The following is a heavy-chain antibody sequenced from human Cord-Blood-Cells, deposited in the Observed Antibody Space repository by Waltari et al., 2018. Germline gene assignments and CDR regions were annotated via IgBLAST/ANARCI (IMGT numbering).Heavy chain of an antibody. D-gene: IGHD3-3*01. CDR1: GYSFTSYW. V-gene: IGHV5-51*01. CDR2: IVPGDTDT. J-gene: IGHJ4*02. CDR3: ARLLPSYYDFWSGYSAFDY. Sequence: EVQLVQSGAEVKKPGESLKISCKGSGYSFTSYWIGWVPQMPGKGLEWMGIIVPGDTDTRYRPSFQGQVTISADKSISTACLQGSSLKASDTAMYYCARLLPSYYDFWSGYSAFDYWGQGTLVTVSS.